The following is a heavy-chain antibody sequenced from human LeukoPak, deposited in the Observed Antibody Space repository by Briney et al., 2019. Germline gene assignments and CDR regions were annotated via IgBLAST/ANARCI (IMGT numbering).Heavy chain of an antibody. V-gene: IGHV3-69-1*01. D-gene: IGHD5-24*01. J-gene: IGHJ4*02. CDR1: GFTFSYLG. CDR2: ISSSSTI. Sequence: GSLRLSCAASGFTFSYLGMNWVRQAPGKGLEWLSYISSSSTIDYADSVKGRFTVSRDNAKNSLYVQMNSLRVEDTAVYYCASLFREGYWGQGILVTVSS. CDR3: ASLFREGY.